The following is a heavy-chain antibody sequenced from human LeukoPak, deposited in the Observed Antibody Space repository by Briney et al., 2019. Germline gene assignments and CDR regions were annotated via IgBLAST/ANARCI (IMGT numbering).Heavy chain of an antibody. CDR3: ARHFDAGYEGIDY. Sequence: GTPLNFSGMASESTFRNNWIGGCRQPPGKGLEGMGIGFPGGSDTRYSPSFQGLVTISAGASISTAYLKWRSLRASDTAVYYCARHFDAGYEGIDYWGQGTLVTVSS. V-gene: IGHV5-51*01. D-gene: IGHD3-9*01. J-gene: IGHJ4*02. CDR1: ESTFRNNW. CDR2: GFPGGSDT.